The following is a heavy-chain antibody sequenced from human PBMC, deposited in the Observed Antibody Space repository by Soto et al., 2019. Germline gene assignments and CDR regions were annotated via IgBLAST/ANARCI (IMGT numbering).Heavy chain of an antibody. CDR1: GFTFSSYA. J-gene: IGHJ6*02. Sequence: GGSLRLSCAASGFTFSSYAMSWVRQAPGKGLEWVSAISGSGGSTYYADSVKGRFTISRDNSKNTLYLQMNSLRAEDTAVYYCAKGCTPNNTVPLDVWGQGTTVTVSS. V-gene: IGHV3-23*01. D-gene: IGHD2-8*01. CDR2: ISGSGGST. CDR3: AKGCTPNNTVPLDV.